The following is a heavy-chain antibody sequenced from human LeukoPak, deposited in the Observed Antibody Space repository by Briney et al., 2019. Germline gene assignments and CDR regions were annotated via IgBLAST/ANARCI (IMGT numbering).Heavy chain of an antibody. J-gene: IGHJ4*02. Sequence: GGSLRLSCAASGFTFSSYEMNWVRQAPGKGLEWVSYISSSGSTIYYADSVKGRFTISRDNAKNTLYLQMNSLRAEDTAVYFCARGGEAVAWFFDYWGQGTLVTVSS. CDR1: GFTFSSYE. CDR2: ISSSGSTI. CDR3: ARGGEAVAWFFDY. V-gene: IGHV3-48*03. D-gene: IGHD6-19*01.